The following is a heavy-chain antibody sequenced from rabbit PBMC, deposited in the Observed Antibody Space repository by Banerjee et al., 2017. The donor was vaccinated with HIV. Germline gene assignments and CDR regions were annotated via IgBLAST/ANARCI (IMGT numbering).Heavy chain of an antibody. D-gene: IGHD1-1*01. V-gene: IGHV1S45*01. CDR1: GFDFSSYYM. CDR2: INTSSGNT. Sequence: QEQLKETGGGLVQPGGSLTLSCKASGFDFSSYYMSWVRQAPGKGLEWIACINTSSGNTVYASWAKGRFTISKTSSTTVTLQMTSLTAADTATYFCARDLGGVIGWNFNLWGQGTLVTV. CDR3: ARDLGGVIGWNFNL. J-gene: IGHJ4*01.